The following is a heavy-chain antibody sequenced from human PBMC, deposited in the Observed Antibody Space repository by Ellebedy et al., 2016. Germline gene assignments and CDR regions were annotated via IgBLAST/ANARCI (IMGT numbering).Heavy chain of an antibody. CDR1: GGSISSGGYY. J-gene: IGHJ6*02. CDR2: IYYSGRT. V-gene: IGHV4-31*03. CDR3: ARVGFYGGNPYGMDV. D-gene: IGHD4-23*01. Sequence: SETLSLTCTVSGGSISSGGYYWSWIRQHPGKGLEWIGYIYYSGRTYYNPSLKSRVSISVDTSKNQFSLKLSSVTAADTAVYYCARVGFYGGNPYGMDVWGQGTTVTVSS.